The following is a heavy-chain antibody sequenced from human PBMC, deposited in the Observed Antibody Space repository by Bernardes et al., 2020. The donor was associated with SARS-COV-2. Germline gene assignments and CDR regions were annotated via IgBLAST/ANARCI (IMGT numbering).Heavy chain of an antibody. CDR3: ASLAVAGPFDY. D-gene: IGHD6-19*01. CDR1: GGSISSHY. CDR2: IYYSGST. Sequence: SETLSLTCSVSGGSISSHYWSWIRQPPGKGLEWIGYIYYSGSTDYNPPLKSRVTISVDTSKNQFSLKVSSVTAADTAVYYCASLAVAGPFDYWGQGTLVTVSS. V-gene: IGHV4-59*08. J-gene: IGHJ4*02.